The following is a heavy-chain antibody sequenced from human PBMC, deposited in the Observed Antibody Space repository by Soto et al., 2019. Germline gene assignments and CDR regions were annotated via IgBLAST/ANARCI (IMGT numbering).Heavy chain of an antibody. J-gene: IGHJ4*02. Sequence: EVQLVESGGGLLQPGGSLRLSCAASGFTFSTYWMHWVRQAPGKGLVWVSRIKTDGSVTTYADSVKGRFTISRANAKNTLYLQMNPLRPEDTAVYYCARKLGGSHDYWGRGTLVTVSS. CDR2: IKTDGSVT. CDR1: GFTFSTYW. D-gene: IGHD3-16*01. V-gene: IGHV3-74*01. CDR3: ARKLGGSHDY.